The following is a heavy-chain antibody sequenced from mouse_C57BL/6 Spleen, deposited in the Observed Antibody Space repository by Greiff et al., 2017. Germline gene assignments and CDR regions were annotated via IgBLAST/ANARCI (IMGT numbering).Heavy chain of an antibody. CDR1: GYTFTSYW. CDR3: ARNYGSSYWYFGG. J-gene: IGHJ1*03. D-gene: IGHD1-1*01. CDR2: ICPGSGST. V-gene: IGHV1-55*01. Sequence: QVQLKQPGAELVKPGASVKMSCKASGYTFTSYWITWVKQRPGQGLEWIGDICPGSGSTNYNEKFKSKAKLTVDTSSSTAYMQLSSLTSEDSAVYYCARNYGSSYWYFGGWGTGATVTVSS.